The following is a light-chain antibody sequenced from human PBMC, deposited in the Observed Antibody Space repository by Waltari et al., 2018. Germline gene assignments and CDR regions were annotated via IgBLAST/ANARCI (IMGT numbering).Light chain of an antibody. CDR2: DAS. V-gene: IGKV1-33*01. J-gene: IGKJ2*01. CDR3: QQYYTVPYS. Sequence: DIQMTQSPSSLSASVGDRVTIPCQASQDINKYLNWFQQRPGKAPRVLIYDASDLETGVPSRFSGNGSGTDFSLTISSLQPEDIGRYYCQQYYTVPYSFGQGTTLELK. CDR1: QDINKY.